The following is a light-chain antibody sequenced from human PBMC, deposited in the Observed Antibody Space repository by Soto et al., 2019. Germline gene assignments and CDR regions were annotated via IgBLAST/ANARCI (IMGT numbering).Light chain of an antibody. CDR3: QHYNNWPLT. CDR2: KAS. V-gene: IGKV1-5*03. Sequence: DIQMTQSPSTLSASLGERLTITCRASQSISSWLAWYQQKPGKAPKLLIYKASSLESGVPSRFSGSGSGTDFTLTISSLQPEDFAVYYCQHYNNWPLTFGGGTKVDIK. J-gene: IGKJ4*01. CDR1: QSISSW.